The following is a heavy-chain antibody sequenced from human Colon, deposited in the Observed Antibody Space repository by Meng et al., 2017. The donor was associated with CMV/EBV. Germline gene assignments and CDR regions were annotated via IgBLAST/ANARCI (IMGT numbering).Heavy chain of an antibody. D-gene: IGHD3-3*01. V-gene: IGHV3-74*01. CDR2: VTSDGTNT. CDR3: ATGGGLGGWHVH. Sequence: GESLKISCAASGFTFSNYWMHWVRQVPGKGLVWVSRVTSDGTNTVYAGSVQRRFTISRDNAKNTLYLQMSSLRADDTALYYCATGGGLGGWHVHWGQGTLVTVSS. J-gene: IGHJ4*02. CDR1: GFTFSNYW.